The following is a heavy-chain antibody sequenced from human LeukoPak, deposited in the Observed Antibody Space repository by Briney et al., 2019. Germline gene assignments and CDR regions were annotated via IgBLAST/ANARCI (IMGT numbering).Heavy chain of an antibody. CDR1: GGSISSYY. Sequence: SETLSLTCTVSGGSISSYYWSWIRQPPGKGLEWIGYVDYSGRPSYNPSLKSRVTISVDTSKNQFSLRLSSVTAADTAVYFCARDLPLRYFGPEVAFDIWGQGTMVTVSS. CDR3: ARDLPLRYFGPEVAFDI. CDR2: VDYSGRP. J-gene: IGHJ3*02. D-gene: IGHD3-9*01. V-gene: IGHV4-59*01.